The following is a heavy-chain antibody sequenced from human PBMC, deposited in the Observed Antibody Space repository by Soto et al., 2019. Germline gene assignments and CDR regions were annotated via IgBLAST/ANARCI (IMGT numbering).Heavy chain of an antibody. CDR2: VYDLDGT. Sequence: EVQLVESGGGLVQPGGSLRLSCVASGFTFSDSWMHWVRQAPGKGLMWVSGVYDLDGTYYADSVRGRFTTSIDSSRTTVYLQMRDLRPEDTALYFCATWHLREHAYDIWGQGTMVTVSS. V-gene: IGHV3-53*01. CDR3: ATWHLREHAYDI. CDR1: GFTFSDSW. J-gene: IGHJ3*02. D-gene: IGHD5-12*01.